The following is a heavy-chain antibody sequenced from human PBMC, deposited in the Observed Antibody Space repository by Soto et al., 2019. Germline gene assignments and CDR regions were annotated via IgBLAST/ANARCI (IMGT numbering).Heavy chain of an antibody. Sequence: GGSLRLSCSASGFTFSAYAMHWVRQAPGKGLEYVSSISPNGGTTYHADSVKDRFIVSRDNSKNTLYLQMASLRDKDTAAYYCVKGGIALATTGRAQIDSWGQGTLVTVSS. J-gene: IGHJ4*02. D-gene: IGHD6-19*01. CDR2: ISPNGGTT. CDR1: GFTFSAYA. V-gene: IGHV3-64D*06. CDR3: VKGGIALATTGRAQIDS.